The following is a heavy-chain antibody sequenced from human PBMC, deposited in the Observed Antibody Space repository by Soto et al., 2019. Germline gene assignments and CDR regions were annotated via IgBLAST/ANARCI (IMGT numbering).Heavy chain of an antibody. CDR1: GFTFSSYS. CDR2: ISSSSSYI. D-gene: IGHD4-4*01. J-gene: IGHJ4*02. Sequence: LRLSCAASGFTFSSYSMNWVRQAPGKGLEWVSSISSSSSYIYSADSVKGRFTISRDNAKNSLYLQMNSLRAEDTAVYYCAREDYSNFDYWGQGTLVTVSS. CDR3: AREDYSNFDY. V-gene: IGHV3-21*01.